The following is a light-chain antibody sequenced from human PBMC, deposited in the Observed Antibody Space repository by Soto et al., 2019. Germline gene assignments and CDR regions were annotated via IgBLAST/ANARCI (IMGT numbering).Light chain of an antibody. CDR3: QSYDSSLSGSDVV. CDR1: SSNIGAGYD. J-gene: IGLJ2*01. V-gene: IGLV1-40*01. CDR2: GNS. Sequence: SVLTQPPSVSGAPGQSDTISCTGSSSNIGAGYDVHWYQQLPGTAPKLLIYGNSNRPSGVPDRFSGSKSGTSASLAITGLQAEDEAHYYCQSYDSSLSGSDVVFGGGTKLTVL.